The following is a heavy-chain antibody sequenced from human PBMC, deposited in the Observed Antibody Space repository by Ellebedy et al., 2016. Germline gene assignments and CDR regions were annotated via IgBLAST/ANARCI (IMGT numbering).Heavy chain of an antibody. Sequence: ASVKVSCKVSGYTLTELSMHWVRQAPGKGLEWMGGIDPEDDETTYAQKFQGRVTMTEDTSTDTAYMQLSSLTSEDTAVYFCAMQTGTTSDFDYWGQGTLVAVSA. V-gene: IGHV1-24*01. CDR3: AMQTGTTSDFDY. CDR2: IDPEDDET. D-gene: IGHD1-7*01. J-gene: IGHJ4*02. CDR1: GYTLTELS.